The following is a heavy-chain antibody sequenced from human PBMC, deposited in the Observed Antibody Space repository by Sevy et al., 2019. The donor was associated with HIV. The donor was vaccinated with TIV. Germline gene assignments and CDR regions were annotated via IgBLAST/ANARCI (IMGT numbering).Heavy chain of an antibody. CDR3: ARWDGSGSYYLDY. CDR1: GFSVSSNY. J-gene: IGHJ4*02. V-gene: IGHV3-53*01. D-gene: IGHD3-10*01. Sequence: GGSLRLSCAASGFSVSSNYMSWVRQAPGKGLEWVSIIYSGGNTYYTDSVRGRFTISRDNSKNTLYLQMNSLRDDDTAVYYCARWDGSGSYYLDYWGQGTLVTVSS. CDR2: IYSGGNT.